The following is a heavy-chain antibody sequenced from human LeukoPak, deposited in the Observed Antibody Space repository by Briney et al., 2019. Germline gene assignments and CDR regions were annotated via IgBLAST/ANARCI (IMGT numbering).Heavy chain of an antibody. J-gene: IGHJ6*03. CDR3: AGGPIWNYMVV. D-gene: IGHD2/OR15-2a*01. CDR2: ISDSSSTI. Sequence: PGGSLRLSCVASGFTFSTYSMDWVRQAPGKGLEWVSYISDSSSTIYYADSVKGRFTISRDNAKNSVYLQMNSLRAEDTAVYYCAGGPIWNYMVVWGKVPTVTVSS. CDR1: GFTFSTYS. V-gene: IGHV3-48*01.